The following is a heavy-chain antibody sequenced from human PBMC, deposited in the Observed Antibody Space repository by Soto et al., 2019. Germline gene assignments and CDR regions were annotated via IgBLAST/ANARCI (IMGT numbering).Heavy chain of an antibody. D-gene: IGHD6-13*01. J-gene: IGHJ4*02. CDR1: GGSIGSYY. V-gene: IGHV4-59*08. CDR3: ARQKRKQQLVAFDY. CDR2: IYYSGST. Sequence: PSETLSLTCTVSGGSIGSYYWSWIRQPPGKGLEWIGYIYYSGSTNYNPSLKSRVTISVDTSKNQFSLKLSSVTAADTAVYYCARQKRKQQLVAFDYWGQGTLVTVSS.